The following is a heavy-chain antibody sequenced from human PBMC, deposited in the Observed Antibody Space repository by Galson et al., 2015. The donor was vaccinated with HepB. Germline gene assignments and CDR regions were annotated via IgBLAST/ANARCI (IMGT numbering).Heavy chain of an antibody. Sequence: SLRLSCAASGFTFSAYGMHWVRQAPGKGLEWVAVISYDRSNKYYADSVRGRFTISRDNSKNTLYLQMNSLRAEDTAVYYCAKDRPAPGGIIGPFDCWGQGTLVTVSS. CDR2: ISYDRSNK. D-gene: IGHD6-6*01. CDR1: GFTFSAYG. CDR3: AKDRPAPGGIIGPFDC. J-gene: IGHJ4*02. V-gene: IGHV3-30*18.